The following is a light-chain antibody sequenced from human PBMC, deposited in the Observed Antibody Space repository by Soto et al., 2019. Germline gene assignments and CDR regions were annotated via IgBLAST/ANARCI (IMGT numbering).Light chain of an antibody. Sequence: DIQMTQSPSSVSASVGDRVTITCRASQGISSWLDWYQQKPGTAPKLLIYAASTLQSGVPSRFSGSGSGTDFTLTISSLQPDDFATYYGQPANSFPLSFGGGTKVEIK. CDR3: QPANSFPLS. J-gene: IGKJ4*01. CDR2: AAS. CDR1: QGISSW. V-gene: IGKV1-12*01.